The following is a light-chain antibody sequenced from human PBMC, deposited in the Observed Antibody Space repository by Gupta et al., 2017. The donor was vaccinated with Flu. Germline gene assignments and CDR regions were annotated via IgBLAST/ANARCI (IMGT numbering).Light chain of an antibody. CDR1: SSDGGSYNL. V-gene: IGLV2-23*01. CDR3: CSYAGSSTLVV. CDR2: EGS. Sequence: QSALTQPASVSGSAGQSITISCTGTSSDGGSYNLVSWYQQHPGKAPQLMIYEGSKRPSGVSTRFSGSKSGNTASLTISGLQAEDEADYYCCSYAGSSTLVVFGGGTKLTVL. J-gene: IGLJ2*01.